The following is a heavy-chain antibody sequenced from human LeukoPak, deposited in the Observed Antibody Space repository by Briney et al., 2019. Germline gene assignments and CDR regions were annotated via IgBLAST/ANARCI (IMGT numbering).Heavy chain of an antibody. Sequence: PGGSLRLSCAASGFTFSSYAMHWVRQAPGKGLEWVSSISSSSRYMYYADSVKGRFTISRDNAKNSLYLQMSGLRAEDTAVYYCARDRVAAAPRKSSLDVWGKGTTVTVSS. V-gene: IGHV3-21*01. CDR1: GFTFSSYA. CDR3: ARDRVAAAPRKSSLDV. J-gene: IGHJ6*04. D-gene: IGHD6-13*01. CDR2: ISSSSRYM.